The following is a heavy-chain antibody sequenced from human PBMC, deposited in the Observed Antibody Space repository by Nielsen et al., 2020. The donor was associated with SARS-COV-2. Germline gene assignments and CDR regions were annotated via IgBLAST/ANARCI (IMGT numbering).Heavy chain of an antibody. D-gene: IGHD3-22*01. V-gene: IGHV1-69*02. Sequence: WVRQAPGQRLEWMGRIIPILGIANYAQKFQGRVTITADKSTSTAYMELSSLRSEDTAVYYCARSRYYYDSSGYYQAQFGVWGQGTLVTVSS. J-gene: IGHJ4*02. CDR2: IIPILGIA. CDR3: ARSRYYYDSSGYYQAQFGV.